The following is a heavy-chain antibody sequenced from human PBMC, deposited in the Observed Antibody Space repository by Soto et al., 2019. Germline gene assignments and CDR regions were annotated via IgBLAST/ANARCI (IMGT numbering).Heavy chain of an antibody. CDR2: IYHSGST. CDR3: ARSQPRGVPAAILGWFDP. Sequence: QLQLQESGSGLVKPSQTLSLTCAVSGGSISSGGYSWSWIRQPPGKGLEWIGYIYHSGSTYYNPSLKSRATISVDRSKNQFSLKLSSVTAADTAVYYCARSQPRGVPAAILGWFDPWGQGTLVTVSS. CDR1: GGSISSGGYS. D-gene: IGHD2-2*01. V-gene: IGHV4-30-2*01. J-gene: IGHJ5*02.